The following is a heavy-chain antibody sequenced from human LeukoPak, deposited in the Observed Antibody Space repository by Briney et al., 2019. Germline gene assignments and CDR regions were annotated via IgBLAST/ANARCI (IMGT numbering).Heavy chain of an antibody. CDR3: ARDAAYDYGDFSDAFDI. Sequence: SETLSLTCTVSGGSISSYYWSWIRQPPGKGLEWIGYIYYSGSTNYNPSLKSRVTISVDTSKNQFSLKLSSVTAADMAVYYCARDAAYDYGDFSDAFDIWGQGTMVTVSS. D-gene: IGHD4-17*01. CDR2: IYYSGST. V-gene: IGHV4-59*01. CDR1: GGSISSYY. J-gene: IGHJ3*02.